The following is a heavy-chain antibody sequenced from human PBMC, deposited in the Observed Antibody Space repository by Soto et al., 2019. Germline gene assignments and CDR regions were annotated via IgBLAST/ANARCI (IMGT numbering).Heavy chain of an antibody. Sequence: GASVKVSCKASGYTFTSYGISWVRQAPGQGLEWMVWISAYNGNTNYAQKLQGRVTMTTDTSTSTAYMELRSLRSDDTAVYYCARMGCSSTSCFSNLNWFDPWGQGTLVTVSS. D-gene: IGHD2-2*01. CDR3: ARMGCSSTSCFSNLNWFDP. CDR1: GYTFTSYG. J-gene: IGHJ5*02. V-gene: IGHV1-18*01. CDR2: ISAYNGNT.